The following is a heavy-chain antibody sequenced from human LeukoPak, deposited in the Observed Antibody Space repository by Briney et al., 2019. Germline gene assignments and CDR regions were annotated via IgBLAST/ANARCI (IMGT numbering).Heavy chain of an antibody. J-gene: IGHJ2*01. V-gene: IGHV4-61*01. CDR3: ARDGRGYDFDWYFDL. CDR2: IYYSGST. CDR1: GGSISSSSYY. D-gene: IGHD5-12*01. Sequence: SETLSLTCTVSGGSISSSSYYWSWIRQPPGKGLEWIGYIYYSGSTNYNPSLKSRVTISVDTSKNQFSLKLSSVTAADTAVYYCARDGRGYDFDWYFDLWGRGTLVTVSS.